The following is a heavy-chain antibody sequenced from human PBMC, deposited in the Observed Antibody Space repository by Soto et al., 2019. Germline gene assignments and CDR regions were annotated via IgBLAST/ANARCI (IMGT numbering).Heavy chain of an antibody. Sequence: SETLSLTCTVSGGSVSSGDYYWSWIRQPPGKGLEWIGYIYYSGSTNYNPSLKSRVSISLDTSKNQFSLRLTSVTAADTAVYYCARIPVDTYMTNWFDPWGQGTLVTVSS. CDR3: ARIPVDTYMTNWFDP. CDR1: GGSVSSGDYY. J-gene: IGHJ5*02. V-gene: IGHV4-61*08. CDR2: IYYSGST. D-gene: IGHD5-18*01.